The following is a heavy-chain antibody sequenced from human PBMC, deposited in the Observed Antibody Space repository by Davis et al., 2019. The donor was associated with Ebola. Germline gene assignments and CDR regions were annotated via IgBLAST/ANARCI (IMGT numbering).Heavy chain of an antibody. V-gene: IGHV1-8*01. J-gene: IGHJ5*02. CDR1: GYTFTSYD. Sequence: AASVKVSCKPSGYTFTSYDINWVRQATGQGPEWMGWMNPNSGNTGYAQKFQGRVTMTRDTSITTAYMELSSLSSDDTAVYYCTRGIARRRSGSWFDPWGQGTPVTVSS. CDR3: TRGIARRRSGSWFDP. D-gene: IGHD2-15*01. CDR2: MNPNSGNT.